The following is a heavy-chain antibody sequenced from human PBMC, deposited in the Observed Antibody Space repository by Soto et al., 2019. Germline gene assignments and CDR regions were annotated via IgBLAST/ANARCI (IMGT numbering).Heavy chain of an antibody. CDR2: INPSGGST. D-gene: IGHD3-22*01. Sequence: ASVKVSCKAPGYTFTSYYMHWVRQAPGQGLEWMGIINPSGGSTSYAQKFQGRVTMTRDTSTSTVYMELSSLRSEDTAVYYCARDHYDSSGYPSDAFDIWGQGTMVTVSS. V-gene: IGHV1-46*01. CDR1: GYTFTSYY. CDR3: ARDHYDSSGYPSDAFDI. J-gene: IGHJ3*02.